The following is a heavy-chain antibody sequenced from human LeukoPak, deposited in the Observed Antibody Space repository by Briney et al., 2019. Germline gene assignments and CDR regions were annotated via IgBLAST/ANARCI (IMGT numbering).Heavy chain of an antibody. CDR3: ARDGVFRSSAPDY. Sequence: GGSLRLSCAASGFTFSRYWMSWVRQAPGKGLEWVANIKQDGSEKYYVDSVKGRFTISRDNAKNSLYLQMNSLRAEDTAVYYCARDGVFRSSAPDYWGQGTLVTVSS. J-gene: IGHJ4*02. D-gene: IGHD6-6*01. CDR1: GFTFSRYW. V-gene: IGHV3-7*01. CDR2: IKQDGSEK.